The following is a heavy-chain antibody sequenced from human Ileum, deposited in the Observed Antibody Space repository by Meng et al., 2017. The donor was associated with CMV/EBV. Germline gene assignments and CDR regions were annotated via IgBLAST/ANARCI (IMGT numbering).Heavy chain of an antibody. Sequence: GESLKISCAASGFTFSSYAMHWVRQAPGKGLEWVAVISYDGSNKYYADSVKGRFTISRDNSKNTLYLQMNSLRAEDTAVYYCARDQYDFWSGYYGIIDYWGQRTLVTVSS. J-gene: IGHJ4*02. CDR3: ARDQYDFWSGYYGIIDY. CDR1: GFTFSSYA. CDR2: ISYDGSNK. D-gene: IGHD3-3*01. V-gene: IGHV3-30-3*01.